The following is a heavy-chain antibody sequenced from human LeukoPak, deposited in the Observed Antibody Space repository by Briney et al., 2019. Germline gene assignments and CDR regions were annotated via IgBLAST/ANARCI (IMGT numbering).Heavy chain of an antibody. D-gene: IGHD6-6*01. J-gene: IGHJ4*02. CDR2: INWNGGST. CDR3: ARDRIAAGFDY. V-gene: IGHV3-20*04. CDR1: GFTFSSYA. Sequence: GGSLRLSCAASGFTFSSYAMSWVRQAPGKGLEWVSGINWNGGSTGYADSVKGRFTISRDNAKNSLYLQMNSLRAEDTALYYCARDRIAAGFDYWGQGTLVTVSS.